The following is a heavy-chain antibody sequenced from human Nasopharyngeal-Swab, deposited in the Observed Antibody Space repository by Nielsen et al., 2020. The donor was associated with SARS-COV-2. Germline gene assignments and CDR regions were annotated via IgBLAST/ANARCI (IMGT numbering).Heavy chain of an antibody. Sequence: SETLSLTCAVYGGSFSGYYWSWIRQPAGKGLEWIGRIYTSGSTNYNPSLKSRVTMSVDTSKNQFSLKLSSVTAADTAVYYCAREPDYVWGSYRLDYWGQGTLVTVSS. V-gene: IGHV4-4*07. CDR2: IYTSGST. CDR3: AREPDYVWGSYRLDY. CDR1: GGSFSGYY. J-gene: IGHJ4*02. D-gene: IGHD3-16*02.